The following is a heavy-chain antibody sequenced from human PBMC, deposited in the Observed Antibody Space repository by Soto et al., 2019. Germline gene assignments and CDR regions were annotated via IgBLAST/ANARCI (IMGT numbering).Heavy chain of an antibody. CDR2: INRDSTVI. V-gene: IGHV3-48*01. J-gene: IGHJ4*02. Sequence: EEQLVESGGGLVQPGGSLRLSCAASGFSFSTHYMNWVRQTPGKGLEWVSSINRDSTVIKYADSVKGRFTISRDNARNSLSLQMNSLGAEDTAVYYCLNGDEYGGPGTLVTVSS. CDR3: LNGDEY. CDR1: GFSFSTHY.